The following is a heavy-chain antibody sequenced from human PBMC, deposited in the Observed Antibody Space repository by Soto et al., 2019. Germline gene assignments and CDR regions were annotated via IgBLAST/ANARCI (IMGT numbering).Heavy chain of an antibody. V-gene: IGHV3-33*01. CDR1: GFTFSSYG. D-gene: IGHD3-9*01. CDR3: ARGAGRHYDILTGYYTPSHYFDY. J-gene: IGHJ4*02. CDR2: IWYDGSNK. Sequence: QVQLVESGGGVVQPGRSLRLSCAASGFTFSSYGMHWVRQAPGKGLEWVAVIWYDGSNKYYADSVKGRFTISRDNSKNTLYLQMTSLRAEDTAVYYCARGAGRHYDILTGYYTPSHYFDYWGQGTLVTVSS.